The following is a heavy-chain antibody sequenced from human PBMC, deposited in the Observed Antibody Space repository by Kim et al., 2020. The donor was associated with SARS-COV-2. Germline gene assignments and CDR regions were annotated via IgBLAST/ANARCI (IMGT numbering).Heavy chain of an antibody. Sequence: ASVKVSCKASGYTFTGYQMHWVRQAPGQGLEWMGSINPTSGGTNYAQRFQGRVTMTRDTSISTAYMELSRLRSDDTAVYYCARESPDVVFVGSLGNWFDPWGQGTLVTVSS. V-gene: IGHV1-2*02. CDR3: ARESPDVVFVGSLGNWFDP. J-gene: IGHJ5*02. D-gene: IGHD2-15*01. CDR2: INPTSGGT. CDR1: GYTFTGYQ.